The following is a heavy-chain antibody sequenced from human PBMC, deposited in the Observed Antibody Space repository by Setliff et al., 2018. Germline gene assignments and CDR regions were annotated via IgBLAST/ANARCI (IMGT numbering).Heavy chain of an antibody. J-gene: IGHJ4*02. CDR3: TVYNTGSSKDHY. D-gene: IGHD2-8*02. CDR1: GGSISSGGYS. Sequence: PSETLSLTCAVSGGSISSGGYSWSWIRQPPGKGLEWIGYIYHSGSTYYSPSLKSRVTISVDTSKNQFSLKLSSVTAADTALYYCTVYNTGSSKDHYWGQGTPVTVSS. V-gene: IGHV4-30-2*01. CDR2: IYHSGST.